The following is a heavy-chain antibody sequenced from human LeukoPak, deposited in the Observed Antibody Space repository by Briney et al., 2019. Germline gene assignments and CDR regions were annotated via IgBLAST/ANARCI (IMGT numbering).Heavy chain of an antibody. CDR2: INHSGST. CDR3: ARLPLSNRWFDP. V-gene: IGHV4-34*01. D-gene: IGHD2/OR15-2a*01. CDR1: GGSFSGYY. J-gene: IGHJ5*02. Sequence: DPSETLSLTCAVYGGSFSGYYWSWIRQPPGKGLEWIGEINHSGSTNYNPSLESRVTISVDTSKSQFSLKLSSVTAADTAVYYCARLPLSNRWFDPWGQGTLVTVSS.